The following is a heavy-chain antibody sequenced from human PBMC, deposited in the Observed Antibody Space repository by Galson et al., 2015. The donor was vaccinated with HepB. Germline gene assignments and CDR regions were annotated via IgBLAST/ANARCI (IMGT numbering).Heavy chain of an antibody. J-gene: IGHJ3*02. CDR1: GFTFTSSA. D-gene: IGHD3-22*01. Sequence: SVKVSCKASGFTFTSSAMQWVRQARGQRLEWIGWIVVGSGNTNYAQKFQERVTITRDMSTSTAYMELSSLRSEDTAVYYCAALPHYDSSGWDAFDIWGQGTMVTVSS. CDR2: IVVGSGNT. V-gene: IGHV1-58*02. CDR3: AALPHYDSSGWDAFDI.